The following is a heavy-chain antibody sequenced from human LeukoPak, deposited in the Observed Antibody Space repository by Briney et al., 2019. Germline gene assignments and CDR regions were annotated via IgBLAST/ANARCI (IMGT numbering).Heavy chain of an antibody. J-gene: IGHJ1*01. CDR3: ARYPDGDYVGVFDYQR. CDR2: ISGVNT. Sequence: PGGSLRLSCAASGFTFRNYALTWVRQAPGKGLAWVSSISGVNTYYTDSVKGRFSISRDNYRNTLYLQMSSLRAEDTAVYYCARYPDGDYVGVFDYQRWDQGTLVTVTS. CDR1: GFTFRNYA. V-gene: IGHV3-23*01. D-gene: IGHD4-17*01.